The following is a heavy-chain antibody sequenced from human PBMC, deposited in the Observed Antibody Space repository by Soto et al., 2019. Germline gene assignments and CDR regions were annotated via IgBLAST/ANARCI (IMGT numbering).Heavy chain of an antibody. J-gene: IGHJ6*02. CDR3: ARVRSSGRPRIYYYYGMDV. CDR1: GFTFSSYG. D-gene: IGHD6-19*01. Sequence: GGSLRLSCAASGFTFSSYGMHWVRQAPGKGLEWVAVIWYDGSNKYYADSVKGRFTISRDNSKNTLYLQMNSLRAEDTAVYYCARVRSSGRPRIYYYYGMDVWGQGTTVTVSS. V-gene: IGHV3-33*01. CDR2: IWYDGSNK.